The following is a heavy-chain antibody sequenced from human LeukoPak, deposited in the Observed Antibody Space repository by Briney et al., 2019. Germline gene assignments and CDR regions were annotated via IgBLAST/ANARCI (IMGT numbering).Heavy chain of an antibody. J-gene: IGHJ4*02. D-gene: IGHD6-19*01. CDR3: ARSVVGGFMDY. V-gene: IGHV4-59*01. CDR1: GGSISSYY. CDR2: IYYSGST. Sequence: TSETLSLTCTVSGGSISSYYWSWIRQPPGKGLEWIGYIYYSGSTNYNPSLKSRVTISVDTSKNQFSLKLSSATAADTAVYYCARSVVGGFMDYWGQGTLVSVSS.